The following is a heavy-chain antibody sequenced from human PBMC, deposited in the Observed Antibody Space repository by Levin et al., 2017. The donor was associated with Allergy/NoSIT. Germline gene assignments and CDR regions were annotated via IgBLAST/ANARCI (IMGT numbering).Heavy chain of an antibody. CDR1: GGSTSTYY. Sequence: PSETLSLTCTVSGGSTSTYYWSWIRQPPGKGLEWIGYIYNSGSTFYNASLKSRVTISVDTSNNQFSLKLNSVTAADTAVYYCARAGRNEYYFDYWGQGTLVTVSS. V-gene: IGHV4-59*01. D-gene: IGHD1-1*01. CDR2: IYNSGST. CDR3: ARAGRNEYYFDY. J-gene: IGHJ4*02.